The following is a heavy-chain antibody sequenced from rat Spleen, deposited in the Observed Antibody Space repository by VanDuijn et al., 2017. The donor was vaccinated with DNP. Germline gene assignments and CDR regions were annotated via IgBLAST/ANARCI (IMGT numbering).Heavy chain of an antibody. J-gene: IGHJ2*01. V-gene: IGHV4-2*01. Sequence: EVKLVESGGGLVQPGRSLKLSCAASGFNFNDYWMGWVRQAPGEGLERIGEINKGSSTINYSPSSKDKFTISRDNAQNTLYLQTSTLGSEETAIDFCTRGPNYGGWNDYFDYWGQGVMVTVPS. CDR1: GFNFNDYW. CDR3: TRGPNYGGWNDYFDY. D-gene: IGHD1-11*01. CDR2: INKGSSTI.